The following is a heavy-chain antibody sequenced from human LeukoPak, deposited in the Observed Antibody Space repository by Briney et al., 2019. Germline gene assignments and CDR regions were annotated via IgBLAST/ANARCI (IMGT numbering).Heavy chain of an antibody. CDR3: ARGGPNLSGWLLDN. CDR1: GYTFTHYC. Sequence: ASVKVSCKASGYTFTHYCLHWVRQAPGQRLQWMGCIDGDDGKTQYSPNFQGRITITRDTSANTAYIEVTSLRSEDTAVYYCARGGPNLSGWLLDNWGQGTLVTVSS. D-gene: IGHD6-19*01. J-gene: IGHJ4*02. V-gene: IGHV1-3*01. CDR2: IDGDDGKT.